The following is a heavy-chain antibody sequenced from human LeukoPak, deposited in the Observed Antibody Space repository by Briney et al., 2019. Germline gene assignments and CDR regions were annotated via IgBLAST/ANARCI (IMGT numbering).Heavy chain of an antibody. CDR2: VSGHDTST. Sequence: GGSLRLSCAASGFTFRNYAMSWVRQAPGKGLDWVSAVSGHDTSTYYTDSVKGRFTISRDNSKNTLYLQMNSLSAEDTTIYYCAKRGDYDVLTGYYDSDYWGQGTPVTVSS. D-gene: IGHD3-9*01. CDR3: AKRGDYDVLTGYYDSDY. J-gene: IGHJ4*02. V-gene: IGHV3-23*01. CDR1: GFTFRNYA.